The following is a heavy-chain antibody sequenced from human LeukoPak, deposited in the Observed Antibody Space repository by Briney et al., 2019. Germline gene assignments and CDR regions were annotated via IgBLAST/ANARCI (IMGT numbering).Heavy chain of an antibody. V-gene: IGHV1-69*01. CDR2: IIPIFGTA. J-gene: IGHJ4*02. D-gene: IGHD5-12*01. CDR3: ASDRRGYSGYDPSPFDY. CDR1: GGTFSSYA. Sequence: GSSVKVSCKASGGTFSSYAISWVRQAPGQGLEWMGGIIPIFGTANYAQKFQGRVTITADESTSTAYMELSSLRSEDTAVYYCASDRRGYSGYDPSPFDYWGQGTLVTVSS.